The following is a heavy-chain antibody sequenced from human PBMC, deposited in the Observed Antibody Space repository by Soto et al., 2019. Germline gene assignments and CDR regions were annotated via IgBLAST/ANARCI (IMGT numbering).Heavy chain of an antibody. V-gene: IGHV3-30*01. CDR3: ARDGGPLYCSGGSCYAGEYFQH. J-gene: IGHJ1*01. Sequence: GGSLRLSCAASGFTFSNYALHWVRQAPAKGLEWVAVISYDGSNKYYADSVKGRFTISRDNSENMLYLQMNTLRADDTAVYYCARDGGPLYCSGGSCYAGEYFQHWGLGTLVTVSS. D-gene: IGHD2-15*01. CDR1: GFTFSNYA. CDR2: ISYDGSNK.